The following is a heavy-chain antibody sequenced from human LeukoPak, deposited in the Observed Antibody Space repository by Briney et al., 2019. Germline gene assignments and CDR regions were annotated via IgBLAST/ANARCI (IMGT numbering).Heavy chain of an antibody. CDR2: IYTSGST. CDR3: ARDVSDDFWSGYPLGH. Sequence: SQTLSLTCTVSGGSISSGSYYWSWIRQPAGKGLEWIGRIYTSGSTNYNPSLKSRVTISVDTSKNQFSLKLSSVTAADTAVYYCARDVSDDFWSGYPLGHWGQGTLVTVSS. V-gene: IGHV4-61*02. J-gene: IGHJ4*02. CDR1: GGSISSGSYY. D-gene: IGHD3-3*01.